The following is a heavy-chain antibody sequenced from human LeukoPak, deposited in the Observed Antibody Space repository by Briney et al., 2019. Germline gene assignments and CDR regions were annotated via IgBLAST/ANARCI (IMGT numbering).Heavy chain of an antibody. CDR1: GGSISSGGYY. CDR2: IYHSGST. V-gene: IGHV4-30-2*01. J-gene: IGHJ5*02. Sequence: SETLSLTCTVSGGSISSGGYYWSWIRQPPGKGLEWIGYIYHSGSTYYNPSLKSRVTISVDRSKNQFSLKLSSVTAADTAVYYCARTYSSSWGWFDPWGQGTLVTVSS. D-gene: IGHD6-6*01. CDR3: ARTYSSSWGWFDP.